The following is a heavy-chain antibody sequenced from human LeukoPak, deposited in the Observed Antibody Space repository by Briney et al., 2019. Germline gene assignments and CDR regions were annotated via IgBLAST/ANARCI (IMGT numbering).Heavy chain of an antibody. CDR3: AREVGRIVPAARVFVL. CDR1: GGSISSYY. Sequence: PSETLSLTCTVSGGSISSYYWSWIRQPPGRGLEWIGYIYYSGSTNYNPSLKSRVTISVDTSKNQFSLKLSSVTAADTAVYYCAREVGRIVPAARVFVLWGQGTLVSVFS. D-gene: IGHD2-2*01. J-gene: IGHJ5*02. CDR2: IYYSGST. V-gene: IGHV4-59*01.